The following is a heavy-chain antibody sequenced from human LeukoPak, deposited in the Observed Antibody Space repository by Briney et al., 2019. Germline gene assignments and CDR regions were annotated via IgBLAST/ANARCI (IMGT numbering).Heavy chain of an antibody. CDR1: GGTFSSYA. Sequence: SVKVSCKASGGTFSSYAISWVRQAPGQGLEWMGGIIPIFGTANYAQKFQGRVTITTDESTSTAYMELSSLRSEDPAVYSCATSIAAAGLSGWTGPGVDYWGQGTLVTVSS. D-gene: IGHD6-13*01. CDR3: ATSIAAAGLSGWTGPGVDY. J-gene: IGHJ4*02. CDR2: IIPIFGTA. V-gene: IGHV1-69*05.